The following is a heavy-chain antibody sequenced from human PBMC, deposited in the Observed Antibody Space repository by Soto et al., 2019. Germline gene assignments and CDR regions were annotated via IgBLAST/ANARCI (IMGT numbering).Heavy chain of an antibody. CDR3: ARGLAVADYYGMEV. CDR2: INPILGTT. V-gene: IGHV1-69*08. CDR1: GGTFSNDV. Sequence: QVQLVQSGPEVKKPGASVKVSCKVSGGTFSNDVINWLRHVPVQGLEWMAKINPILGTTNSAQKFQGRATITADKSTNTAYMGPSSLESKDTAVYYCARGLAVADYYGMEVWGPGTRVTVSS. D-gene: IGHD6-19*01. J-gene: IGHJ6*02.